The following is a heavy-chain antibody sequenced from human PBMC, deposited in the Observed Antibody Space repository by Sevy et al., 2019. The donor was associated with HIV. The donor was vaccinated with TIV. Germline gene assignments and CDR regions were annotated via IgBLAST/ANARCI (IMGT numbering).Heavy chain of an antibody. CDR1: GFTFGDYA. Sequence: GGSLRLSCTTSGFTFGDYAVSWVRQAPGKGLEWVGFIRSKVYGGTTDYAASVKGRLTISRDDSKSIAYLQMNSVKTEDTAMYYCTRDQWQELVRPHGDYWGQGTLVTVSS. J-gene: IGHJ4*02. CDR2: IRSKVYGGTT. D-gene: IGHD6-13*01. CDR3: TRDQWQELVRPHGDY. V-gene: IGHV3-49*04.